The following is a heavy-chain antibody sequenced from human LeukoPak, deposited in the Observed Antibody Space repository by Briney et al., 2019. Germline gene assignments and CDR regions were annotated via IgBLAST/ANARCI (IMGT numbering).Heavy chain of an antibody. CDR1: GFTFSSYN. D-gene: IGHD2-15*01. V-gene: IGHV3-48*01. CDR2: ISSSGSTI. Sequence: GGSLRLSCAASGFTFSSYNMNWVRQAPGKGLEWVSYISSSGSTIYYADSVKGRFTISRDNSKNMLYLQMNSLRAEDTAVYYCATTSKYCSGGSCYFGHFDYWGQGTLVTVSS. CDR3: ATTSKYCSGGSCYFGHFDY. J-gene: IGHJ4*02.